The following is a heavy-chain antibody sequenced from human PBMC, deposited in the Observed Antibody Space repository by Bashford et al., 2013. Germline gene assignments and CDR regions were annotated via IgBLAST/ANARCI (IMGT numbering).Heavy chain of an antibody. CDR2: ISASNANT. V-gene: IGHV1-18*01. Sequence: WVRQAPGQGLEWMGWISASNANTNYAQKFQGRVTMTTDTFTSTAYMELRSLISDDTAIYYCARSIYSGTYYGWFDPWGQGTLVTVSS. J-gene: IGHJ5*02. D-gene: IGHD1-26*01. CDR3: ARSIYSGTYYGWFDP.